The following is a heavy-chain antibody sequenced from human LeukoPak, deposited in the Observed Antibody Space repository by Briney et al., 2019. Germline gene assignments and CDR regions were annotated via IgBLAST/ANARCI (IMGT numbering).Heavy chain of an antibody. V-gene: IGHV3-23*01. J-gene: IGHJ3*02. CDR3: AKDILRGYSYGYRACDI. CDR2: ISGSGGST. CDR1: GCTFSSNA. Sequence: GGSLSLACPVSGCTFSSNATGWVRQAPGKGLEWVSTISGSGGSTYYADPVKGRFTISRDNSKDTVYLQMNSLRAEDTAVYHCAKDILRGYSYGYRACDIWGQGTMVTVSS. D-gene: IGHD5-18*01.